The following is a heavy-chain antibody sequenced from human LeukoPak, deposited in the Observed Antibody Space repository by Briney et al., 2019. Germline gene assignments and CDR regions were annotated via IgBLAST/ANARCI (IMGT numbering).Heavy chain of an antibody. CDR1: GYTFTSYG. Sequence: ASVKVSCKASGYTFTSYGISWVRQAPGQGLEWMGWISAYNGNTSYAQKLQGRVTMTTDTSTSTAYMELRSLRSDDTAVYYCAREYDFWSGGGSGFDPWGQGTLVTVSS. CDR2: ISAYNGNT. CDR3: AREYDFWSGGGSGFDP. D-gene: IGHD3-3*01. J-gene: IGHJ5*02. V-gene: IGHV1-18*01.